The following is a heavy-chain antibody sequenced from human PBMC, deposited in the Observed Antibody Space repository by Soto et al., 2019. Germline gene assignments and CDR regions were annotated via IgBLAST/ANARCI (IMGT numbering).Heavy chain of an antibody. V-gene: IGHV4-4*02. J-gene: IGHJ4*02. Sequence: QVHLQEPGPRLVKPSGTLFLTCVVSGGSIYSGNWWNWVHQSPGKGLEWIGDISHSGTTNYNPSLKSRVTISVDKSTSQFSLNVTAVTAADTAVYYCARYVTYQYHFDSWAQGTLVTVSS. CDR1: GGSIYSGNW. D-gene: IGHD2-2*01. CDR3: ARYVTYQYHFDS. CDR2: ISHSGTT.